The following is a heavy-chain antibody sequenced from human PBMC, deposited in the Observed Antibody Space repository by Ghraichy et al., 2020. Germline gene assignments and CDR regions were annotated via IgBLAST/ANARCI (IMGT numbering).Heavy chain of an antibody. Sequence: MGWISAYNGNTNYAQKLQGRVTMTTDTSTSTAYMELRSLRSDDTAVYYCARATYGSGSPPDYWGQVTLVTDS. J-gene: IGHJ4*02. CDR2: ISAYNGNT. D-gene: IGHD3-10*01. V-gene: IGHV1-18*01. CDR3: ARATYGSGSPPDY.